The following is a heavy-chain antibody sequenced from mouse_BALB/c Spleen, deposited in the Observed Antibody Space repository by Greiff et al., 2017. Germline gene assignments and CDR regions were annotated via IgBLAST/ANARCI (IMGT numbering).Heavy chain of an antibody. CDR3: ARRGLLPSYAMDY. CDR1: GYTFTDYA. D-gene: IGHD2-3*01. V-gene: IGHV1S137*01. Sequence: QVQLKESGAELVRPGVSVKISCKGSGYTFTDYAMHWVKHSHAKSLEWIGVISTYYGDASYNQKFKGKATMTVDKSSSTAYMELARLTSEDSAIYYCARRGLLPSYAMDYWGQGTSVTVSS. J-gene: IGHJ4*01. CDR2: ISTYYGDA.